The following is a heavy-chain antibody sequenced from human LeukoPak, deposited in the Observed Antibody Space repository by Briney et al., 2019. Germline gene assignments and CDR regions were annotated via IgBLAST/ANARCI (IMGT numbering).Heavy chain of an antibody. CDR1: RVTFDGYA. CDR3: AKSGTYSSSSGYIDS. J-gene: IGHJ4*02. D-gene: IGHD6-6*01. V-gene: IGHV3-9*01. Sequence: GGSLRLSCAASRVTFDGYAMHWVRQAPGKGLEWVSSISWNSGNTDYAASVKGRFTISRDNAKKSLHLQMNSLRAEDTALYYCAKSGTYSSSSGYIDSWGQGTLVTVSS. CDR2: ISWNSGNT.